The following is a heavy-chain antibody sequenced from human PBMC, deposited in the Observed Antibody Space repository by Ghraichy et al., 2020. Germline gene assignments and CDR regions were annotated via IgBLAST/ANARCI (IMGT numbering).Heavy chain of an antibody. J-gene: IGHJ4*02. Sequence: GGSLRLSCATSGFTFSTYWIHWVRQTPGKGLVWVSRINTDGRTTNYADSVRGRVTISRDNARNTLYLQMNSLRAEATAVYYCATAGNFRFDYWGQGALVTVSS. V-gene: IGHV3-74*01. CDR2: INTDGRTT. CDR1: GFTFSTYW. D-gene: IGHD1-7*01. CDR3: ATAGNFRFDY.